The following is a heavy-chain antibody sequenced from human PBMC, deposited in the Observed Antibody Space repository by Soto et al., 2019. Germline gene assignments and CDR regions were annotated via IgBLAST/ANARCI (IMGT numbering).Heavy chain of an antibody. CDR2: MNPNSGNT. J-gene: IGHJ4*02. D-gene: IGHD3-10*01. Sequence: ASVKVSCKASGYTFTSYDINWVRQATGQGLEWMGWMNPNSGNTGYAQKFQGRVTMTRNTSISTAYMELSSLRSEDTAVYYCASFGGSGRYSIYWGQGTLVTVSS. CDR1: GYTFTSYD. CDR3: ASFGGSGRYSIY. V-gene: IGHV1-8*01.